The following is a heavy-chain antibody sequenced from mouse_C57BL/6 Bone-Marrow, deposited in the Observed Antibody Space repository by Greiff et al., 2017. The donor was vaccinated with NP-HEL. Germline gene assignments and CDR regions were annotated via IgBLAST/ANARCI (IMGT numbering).Heavy chain of an antibody. CDR3: AREGGLRRRTYAMDY. J-gene: IGHJ4*01. Sequence: EVKLVESEGGLVQPGSSMKLSCTASGFTFSDYSMAWVRQVPEKGLEWFANINYDGSSTYYLDSLKSRFIISRDNAKNILYLQMSSLKSEDTATYYCAREGGLRRRTYAMDYWGQGTSVTVSS. V-gene: IGHV5-16*01. D-gene: IGHD2-4*01. CDR1: GFTFSDYS. CDR2: INYDGSST.